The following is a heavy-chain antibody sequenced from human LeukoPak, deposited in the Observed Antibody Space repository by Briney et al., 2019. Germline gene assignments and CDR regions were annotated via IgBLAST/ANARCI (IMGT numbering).Heavy chain of an antibody. CDR2: IWHDGTNK. D-gene: IGHD3-10*01. CDR3: ARGSGSYFNVVDP. V-gene: IGHV3-33*03. Sequence: SGMSLRLSCVASGFTFSSYGIHWVRQAPGKGLEWVAVIWHDGTNKDYADFVKGRFTISRDNSKDTVYLQMNSLRAEDTAVYYCARGSGSYFNVVDPWGQETLVTVSS. CDR1: GFTFSSYG. J-gene: IGHJ5*02.